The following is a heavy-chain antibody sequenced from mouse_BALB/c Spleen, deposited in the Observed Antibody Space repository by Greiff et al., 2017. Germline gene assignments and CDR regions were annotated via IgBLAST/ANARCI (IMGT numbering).Heavy chain of an antibody. V-gene: IGHV3-6*02. J-gene: IGHJ4*01. CDR3: ARDWDGNYGYAMDY. CDR1: GYSITSGYY. CDR2: ISYDGSN. Sequence: ESGPGLVKPSQSLSLTCSVTGYSITSGYYWNWIRQFPGNKLEWMGYISYDGSNNYNPSLKNRISITRDTSKNQFFLKLNSVTTEDTATYYCARDWDGNYGYAMDYWGQGTSVTVSS. D-gene: IGHD2-1*01.